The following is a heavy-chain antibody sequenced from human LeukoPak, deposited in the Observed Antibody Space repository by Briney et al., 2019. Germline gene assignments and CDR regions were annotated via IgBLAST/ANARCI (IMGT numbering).Heavy chain of an antibody. CDR2: INPSGGST. CDR3: ARVASTTRRHDAFDI. J-gene: IGHJ3*02. D-gene: IGHD1-1*01. Sequence: ASVKVSCKASGYTFPRYYMHWLRQAPGQRLEWMGIINPSGGSTSYAQKFQGRVTMTRDTSTSTAYLEPRSLRSDDKAVYYCARVASTTRRHDAFDICGQGTVVTISS. V-gene: IGHV1-46*03. CDR1: GYTFPRYY.